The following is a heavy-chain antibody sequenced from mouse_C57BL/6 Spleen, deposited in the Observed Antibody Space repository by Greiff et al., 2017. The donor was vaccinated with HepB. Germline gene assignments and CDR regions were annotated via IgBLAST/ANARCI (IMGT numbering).Heavy chain of an antibody. V-gene: IGHV1-81*01. CDR1: GYTFTSYG. CDR3: ARVGLLQDYIDY. J-gene: IGHJ2*01. D-gene: IGHD2-3*01. Sequence: QVQLQQSGAELARPGASVKLSCKASGYTFTSYGISWVKQRTGQGLEWIGEIYPRSGNTYYNEKFKGKATLTADKSSSTAYMELRSLTSEDSAVYVCARVGLLQDYIDYWGQGTTLTVSS. CDR2: IYPRSGNT.